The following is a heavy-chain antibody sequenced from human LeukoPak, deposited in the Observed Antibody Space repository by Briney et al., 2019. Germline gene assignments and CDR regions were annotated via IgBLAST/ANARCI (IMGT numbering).Heavy chain of an antibody. CDR1: GGTFSNYA. D-gene: IGHD3-22*01. Sequence: SVKVSCKASGGTFSNYAISWVRQAPGQGLEWMGGIIPIFGTSNYAQKFQGRVTIAADESSTTAYMGLTSLTSNDTALYYCARGPIRSGYSGRFDYWGQGTLVTVSS. V-gene: IGHV1-69*13. CDR2: IIPIFGTS. CDR3: ARGPIRSGYSGRFDY. J-gene: IGHJ4*02.